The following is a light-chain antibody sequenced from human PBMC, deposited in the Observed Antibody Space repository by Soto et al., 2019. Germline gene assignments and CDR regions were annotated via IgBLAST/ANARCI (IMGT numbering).Light chain of an antibody. J-gene: IGLJ1*01. V-gene: IGLV2-14*01. CDR1: SSDVGGYNY. CDR2: YVS. CDR3: SSYTSSSTLV. Sequence: QSVLTQPASVSGSPGPSITIACTGNSSDVGGYNYVSWYQQHPGKAPKLMIYYVSNRPSGVSNCFSGSKSGNTASLTISGLQAEDEADYYFSSYTSSSTLVFGTGTKLTVL.